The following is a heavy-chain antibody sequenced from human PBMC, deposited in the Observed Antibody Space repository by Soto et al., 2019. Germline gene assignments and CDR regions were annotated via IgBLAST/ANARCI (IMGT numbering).Heavy chain of an antibody. V-gene: IGHV1-46*01. J-gene: IGHJ4*02. CDR2: VNPSGTST. D-gene: IGHD2-15*01. CDR1: GDTFTSYY. Sequence: QVQLVQSGAEVKKPGASVKVSCRASGDTFTSYYVHWMRQAPGQGLEWIGLVNPSGTSTKYAQKFRGGVAMSRDRTTKAVYKELISRRSEDAALDYCVGDFPGGGYCDYWGQGALVAVSS. CDR3: VGDFPGGGYCDY.